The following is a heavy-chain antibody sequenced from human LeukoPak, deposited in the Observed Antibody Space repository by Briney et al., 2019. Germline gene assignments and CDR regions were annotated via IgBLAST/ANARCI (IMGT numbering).Heavy chain of an antibody. J-gene: IGHJ3*01. CDR3: ARDHPYSSGWYGRVEALDL. V-gene: IGHV1-2*02. D-gene: IGHD6-19*01. CDR2: INANSGGT. CDR1: GFIFTGYY. Sequence: ASVRVSCKASGFIFTGYYMHWVRQAPGQGLEWMGCINANSGGTNYAQKFQGRVTMTRDTSISTAYTDLSRLRSDDTAVYYCARDHPYSSGWYGRVEALDLWGQGTTVTVSS.